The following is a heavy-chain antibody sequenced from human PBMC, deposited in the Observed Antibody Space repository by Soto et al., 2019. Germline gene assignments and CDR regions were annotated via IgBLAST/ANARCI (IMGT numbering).Heavy chain of an antibody. J-gene: IGHJ4*02. CDR3: ARGSTGYSSSWYRY. V-gene: IGHV4-39*01. CDR1: GDSITSNSYF. D-gene: IGHD6-13*01. Sequence: PSETLSLTCTVSGDSITSNSYFWAWIRQPPGKGLEWIGSIYYSGTTYYNPSLKSRVTISVDRSKNQFSLKLSSVTAADTAVYYCARGSTGYSSSWYRYWGQGTLVTVSS. CDR2: IYYSGTT.